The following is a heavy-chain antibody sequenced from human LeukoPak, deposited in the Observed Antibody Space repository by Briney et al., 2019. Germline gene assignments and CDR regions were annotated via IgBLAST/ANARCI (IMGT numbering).Heavy chain of an antibody. D-gene: IGHD1-26*01. CDR3: ARHVGMGATRPRGHFDY. CDR1: GGSISSSSYY. Sequence: PSETLSLTCTVSGGSISSSSYYWGWIRQPPGKGLEWIGSIYYSGSTYYNPSLKSRVTISVDTSKNQFSLKLSSVTAADTAVYYCARHVGMGATRPRGHFDYWGQGTLVTVSS. CDR2: IYYSGST. V-gene: IGHV4-39*01. J-gene: IGHJ4*02.